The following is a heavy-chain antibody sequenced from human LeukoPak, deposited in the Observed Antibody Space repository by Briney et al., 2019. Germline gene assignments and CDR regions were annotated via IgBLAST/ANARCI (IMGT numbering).Heavy chain of an antibody. CDR3: ARDYGYSYGYPGAY. CDR2: IIPIFGTA. D-gene: IGHD5-18*01. J-gene: IGHJ4*02. V-gene: IGHV1-69*05. Sequence: SVKVSCKASGGTFSSYAISWVRQAPGQGLEWMGRIIPIFGTADYAQKFQGRVTITTDESTSTAYMELSSLRSEDTAVYYCARDYGYSYGYPGAYWGQGTLLTVSS. CDR1: GGTFSSYA.